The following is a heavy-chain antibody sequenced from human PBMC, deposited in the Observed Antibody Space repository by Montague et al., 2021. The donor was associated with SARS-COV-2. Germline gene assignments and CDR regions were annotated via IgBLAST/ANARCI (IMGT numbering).Heavy chain of an antibody. CDR2: IYYSGST. J-gene: IGHJ3*02. CDR1: GGSISSYY. CDR3: ARHGRFSVIVNTPRGAFDI. D-gene: IGHD3-22*01. V-gene: IGHV4-59*08. Sequence: SETLSLTCTVSGGSISSYYWSWIRQPPGKGLEWIGYIYYSGSTNYNPSLKSRVTISVDTSKNQFSLKLSSVTAADTAVYYCARHGRFSVIVNTPRGAFDIWGQGTMATVSS.